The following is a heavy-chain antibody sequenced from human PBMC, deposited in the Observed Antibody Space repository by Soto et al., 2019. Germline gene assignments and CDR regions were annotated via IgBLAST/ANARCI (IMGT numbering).Heavy chain of an antibody. D-gene: IGHD4-17*01. Sequence: SETLSLTCAVYGGSFSGYYWSWIRQPPGKGLEWIGEINHSGSTNYNPSLKSRVTISVDTSKNQFSLKLSSVTAADTAVYYRARALYGRRAFDYWGQGTLVTVSS. V-gene: IGHV4-34*01. CDR2: INHSGST. J-gene: IGHJ4*02. CDR1: GGSFSGYY. CDR3: ARALYGRRAFDY.